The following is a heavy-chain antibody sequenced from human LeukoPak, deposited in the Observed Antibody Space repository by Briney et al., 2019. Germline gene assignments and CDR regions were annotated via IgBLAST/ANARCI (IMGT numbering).Heavy chain of an antibody. J-gene: IGHJ4*02. Sequence: GRSLRLSCAASGFTFDDYSMRWVRQAPGKGLEWVSGISWNSSSIGYADSVKGRFTIARDNAKKSLYLQMNSLRAEDTALYYCAKVNEWELRSGMFDYWGQGTLVIVSS. CDR2: ISWNSSSI. V-gene: IGHV3-9*01. CDR1: GFTFDDYS. D-gene: IGHD1-26*01. CDR3: AKVNEWELRSGMFDY.